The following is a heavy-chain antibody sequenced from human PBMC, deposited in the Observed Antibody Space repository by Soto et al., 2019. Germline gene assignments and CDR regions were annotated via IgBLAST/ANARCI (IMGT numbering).Heavy chain of an antibody. D-gene: IGHD5-12*01. CDR3: ARGLMATIGAYYYYMDV. CDR2: ISSSSSYI. CDR1: GFTFSNYS. J-gene: IGHJ6*03. Sequence: EVQLVESGGGLVKPGGSLRLSCAASGFTFSNYSMNWVRQAPGKGLEWVSSISSSSSYIYYADSVKGRFTISSDNDKNSLYLQMNSLRAEDTAVYYCARGLMATIGAYYYYMDVWGKGTTVTVSS. V-gene: IGHV3-21*01.